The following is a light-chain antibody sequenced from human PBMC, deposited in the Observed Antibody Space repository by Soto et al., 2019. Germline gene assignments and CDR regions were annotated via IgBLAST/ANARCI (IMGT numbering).Light chain of an antibody. Sequence: TQSPGTLSLSPGERATLSCRASQSIGTWLAWYQQKPGKAPKLLIFDASTLESGVPSRFSGSGSGTDFTLTISSLQPDDFATYYCQQYSDSSGAFGQGTRVEIK. CDR1: QSIGTW. CDR2: DAS. CDR3: QQYSDSSGA. J-gene: IGKJ1*01. V-gene: IGKV1-5*01.